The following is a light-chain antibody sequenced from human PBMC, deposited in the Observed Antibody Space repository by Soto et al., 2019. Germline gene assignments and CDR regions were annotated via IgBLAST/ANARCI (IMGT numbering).Light chain of an antibody. CDR2: AAS. J-gene: IGKJ2*01. CDR3: QQSYNTPRT. CDR1: QSISSY. V-gene: IGKV1-39*01. Sequence: DIQMTQSPSSLSASVGDRVTITCRASQSISSYLNWYQQKPGKAPKLLTYAASSLQSGVPSRFSGSGSGTDFTLTISSLQPEDFATYYCQQSYNTPRTFGQGTKLEIK.